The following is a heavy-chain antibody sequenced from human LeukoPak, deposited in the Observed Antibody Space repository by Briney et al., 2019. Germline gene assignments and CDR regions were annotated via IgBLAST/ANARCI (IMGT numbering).Heavy chain of an antibody. CDR2: INAGNGNT. CDR1: GYTFTSNA. D-gene: IGHD3-22*01. Sequence: ASVKVSCKASGYTFTSNAIQWVRQAPGQRLEWMGWINAGNGNTKYSQKFQGRVTITRDTSASTAYMELSSLRSEDTAVYYCARGLRWLLPGYWGQGTLVTVSS. J-gene: IGHJ4*02. V-gene: IGHV1-3*01. CDR3: ARGLRWLLPGY.